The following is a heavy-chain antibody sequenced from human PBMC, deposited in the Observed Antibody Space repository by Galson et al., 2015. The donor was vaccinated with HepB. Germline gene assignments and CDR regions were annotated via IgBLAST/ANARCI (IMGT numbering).Heavy chain of an antibody. V-gene: IGHV6-1*01. D-gene: IGHD3-16*01. CDR2: TYYRSTWRH. CDR3: AGGRNGGLDG. J-gene: IGHJ5*02. CDR1: GDSVFTNGVA. Sequence: CAISGDSVFTNGVAWNWIRQSPSRGLEWLGRTYYRSTWRHDYAVSVESRITINLDTSVNHFSLQLNSVTPEDTAMYYCAGGRNGGLDGWGQGTLVTVSS.